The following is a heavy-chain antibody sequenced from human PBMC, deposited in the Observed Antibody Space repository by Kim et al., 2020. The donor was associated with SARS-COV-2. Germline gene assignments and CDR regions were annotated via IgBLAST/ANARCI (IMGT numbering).Heavy chain of an antibody. V-gene: IGHV1-3*01. CDR2: INGRNGDT. D-gene: IGHD3-10*01. CDR3: ARGSRGVFS. Sequence: ASVKVSCKASGYTFSSYAIHWLRQAPGQGFEWMGWINGRNGDTKYSQNFQGRVTITSDTSASTAYIELGSLRFEDTAIYYCARGSRGVFSWGQGTVVTVSS. J-gene: IGHJ5*02. CDR1: GYTFSSYA.